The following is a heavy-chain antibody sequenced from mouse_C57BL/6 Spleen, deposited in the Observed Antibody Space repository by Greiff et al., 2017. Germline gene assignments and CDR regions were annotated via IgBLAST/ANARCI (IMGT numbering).Heavy chain of an antibody. J-gene: IGHJ2*01. CDR3: ARANWYVGGYFDY. CDR1: GFTFSDYG. D-gene: IGHD4-1*01. CDR2: ISSGSSTI. V-gene: IGHV5-17*01. Sequence: DVKLQESGGGLVKPGGSLKLSCAASGFTFSDYGMHWVRQAPEKGLEWVAYISSGSSTIYYADTVKGRFTISRDNAKNTLFRQMTSLRSEDTAMYYCARANWYVGGYFDYWGQGTTLTGSS.